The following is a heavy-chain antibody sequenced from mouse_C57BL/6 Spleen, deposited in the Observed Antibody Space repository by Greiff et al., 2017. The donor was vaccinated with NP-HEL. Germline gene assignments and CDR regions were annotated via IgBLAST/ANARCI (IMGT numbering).Heavy chain of an antibody. CDR2: IHPNSGST. D-gene: IGHD2-3*01. J-gene: IGHJ2*01. V-gene: IGHV1-64*01. CDR1: GYTFTSYW. Sequence: VQLQQSGAELVKPGASVKLSCKASGYTFTSYWMHWVKQRPGQGLEWIGMIHPNSGSTNYNEKFKSKATLTVDKSSSTAYMQLSSLTSEDSAVYYCARCDHDGYYFDYWGQGTTLTVSS. CDR3: ARCDHDGYYFDY.